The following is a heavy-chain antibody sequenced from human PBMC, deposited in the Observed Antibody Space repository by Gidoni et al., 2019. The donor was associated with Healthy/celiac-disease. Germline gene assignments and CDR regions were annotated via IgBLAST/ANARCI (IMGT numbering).Heavy chain of an antibody. V-gene: IGHV1-3*01. D-gene: IGHD6-13*01. CDR2: INAGNGNT. CDR1: GYTFTSYA. J-gene: IGHJ6*02. Sequence: QVQLVQSGAEVKKPGASVKVSCKASGYTFTSYAMHWVRQAPGQRLEWMGWINAGNGNTKYSQKFQGRVTITRDTSASTAYMELSSLRSEDTAVYYCARDWGNIAAAVIRYYGMDVWGQGTTVTVSS. CDR3: ARDWGNIAAAVIRYYGMDV.